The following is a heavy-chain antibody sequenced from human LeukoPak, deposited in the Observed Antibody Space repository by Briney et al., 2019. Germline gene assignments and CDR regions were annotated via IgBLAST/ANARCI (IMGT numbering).Heavy chain of an antibody. CDR3: AKGHLLSDLGNCNSQIQY. V-gene: IGHV3-23*01. J-gene: IGHJ4*01. D-gene: IGHD2/OR15-2a*01. Sequence: PGGSLRLSCVTSGFTFSDYPMTWVRQGPGKGLEWISTISGNSAEIVYADSVKGRFTISRDNSKSTLVLQMSSLRGEDTAAYYCAKGHLLSDLGNCNSQIQYWGHGTLVSVTS. CDR2: ISGNSAEI. CDR1: GFTFSDYP.